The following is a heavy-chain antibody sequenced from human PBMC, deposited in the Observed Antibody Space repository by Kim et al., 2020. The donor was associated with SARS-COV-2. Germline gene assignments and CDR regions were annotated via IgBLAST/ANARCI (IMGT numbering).Heavy chain of an antibody. V-gene: IGHV1-18*01. CDR3: ARDGFAPYYYDSSAPGY. CDR2: ISAYNGNT. Sequence: ASVKVSCKASGYTFTSYGISWVRQAPGQGLEWMGWISAYNGNTNYAQKLQGRVTMTTDTSTSTAYMELRSLRSDDTAVYYCARDGFAPYYYDSSAPGYWGQGTLVTVSS. J-gene: IGHJ4*02. D-gene: IGHD3-22*01. CDR1: GYTFTSYG.